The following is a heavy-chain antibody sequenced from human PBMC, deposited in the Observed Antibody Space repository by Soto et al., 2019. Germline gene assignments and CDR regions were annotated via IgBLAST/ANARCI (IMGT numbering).Heavy chain of an antibody. D-gene: IGHD3-10*01. V-gene: IGHV4-30-4*01. J-gene: IGHJ4*02. CDR1: GGSISSGDYY. CDR2: IYYSGST. CDR3: AGSRHYGSGRPFDY. Sequence: GPGPRKTSEALSLTCTVSGGSISSGDYYWSWIRQPPGKGLEWIGYIYYSGSTYYNPSLKSRVTISVDTSKNQFSLKLSSVTAADTAVYYCAGSRHYGSGRPFDYWGQGTLVTVSS.